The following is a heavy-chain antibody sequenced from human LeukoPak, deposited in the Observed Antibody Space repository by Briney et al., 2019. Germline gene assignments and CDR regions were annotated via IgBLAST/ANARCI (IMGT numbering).Heavy chain of an antibody. CDR1: GYTFTSHG. CDR3: ARDNSLESYYYYYGMDV. D-gene: IGHD1-1*01. CDR2: ISAYNGNT. J-gene: IGHJ6*02. V-gene: IGHV1-18*01. Sequence: ASVKVSCKASGYTFTSHGISWVRQAPGQGLEWMGWISAYNGNTNYAQKLKGRVTMTTDTSTSTAYMELRSLRSDDTAVYYCARDNSLESYYYYYGMDVWGQGTTVTVSS.